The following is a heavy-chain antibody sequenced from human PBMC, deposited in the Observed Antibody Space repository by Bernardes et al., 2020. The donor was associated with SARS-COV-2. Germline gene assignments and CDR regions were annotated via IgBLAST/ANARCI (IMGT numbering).Heavy chain of an antibody. V-gene: IGHV4-34*01. CDR3: ARHLRYFDWLDDY. J-gene: IGHJ4*02. Sequence: SETLSLTCAVYGGSFSGYYWSWIRQPPGKGLEWIGEINHSGSTNYNPSLKSRVTISVDTSKNQFSLKLSSVTAADTAVYYCARHLRYFDWLDDYWGQATLVTVSS. D-gene: IGHD3-9*01. CDR2: INHSGST. CDR1: GGSFSGYY.